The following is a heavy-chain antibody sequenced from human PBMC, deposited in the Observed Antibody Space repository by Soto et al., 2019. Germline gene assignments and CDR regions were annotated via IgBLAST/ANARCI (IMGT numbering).Heavy chain of an antibody. Sequence: QVQLQESGPGLVKPSQTLSLTCTVSGGSISSGGYYWSWIRQHPGKGLEWIGYIYYSGSTYYNPYLKSRVTISVDTSKNQFSLKLSSVTAADTAVYYCARWYYDFWSGYSGPDFDPWGQGTLVTVSS. V-gene: IGHV4-31*03. CDR3: ARWYYDFWSGYSGPDFDP. CDR2: IYYSGST. CDR1: GGSISSGGYY. D-gene: IGHD3-3*01. J-gene: IGHJ5*02.